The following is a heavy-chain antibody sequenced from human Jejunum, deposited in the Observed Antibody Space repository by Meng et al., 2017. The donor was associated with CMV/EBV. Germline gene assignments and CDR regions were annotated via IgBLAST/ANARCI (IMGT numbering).Heavy chain of an antibody. CDR1: GYSFTDYN. Sequence: ASGYSFTDYNVHWVRQAPGQGLEWMGYINPHSGGKNYAQQFQGRVTMTRDTSISAAYMELSSLRYDDTAVYFCAREQWLVYYFDYWGQGTLVTVSS. V-gene: IGHV1-2*02. CDR3: AREQWLVYYFDY. D-gene: IGHD6-19*01. J-gene: IGHJ4*02. CDR2: INPHSGGK.